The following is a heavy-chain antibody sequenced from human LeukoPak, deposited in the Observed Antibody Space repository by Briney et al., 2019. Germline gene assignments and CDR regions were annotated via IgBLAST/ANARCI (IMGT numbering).Heavy chain of an antibody. D-gene: IGHD6-13*01. Sequence: PSETLSLTCTVSGGSISSNYWNWIRLPPGRGLEWIGYIYYSGSTHYNPSLKSRVTMSLDTSKSQFSLKLTSVTAADTAVYYCAKARDSNIWYPFDYWGQGTLVTVSS. CDR1: GGSISSNY. V-gene: IGHV4-59*01. CDR3: AKARDSNIWYPFDY. CDR2: IYYSGST. J-gene: IGHJ4*02.